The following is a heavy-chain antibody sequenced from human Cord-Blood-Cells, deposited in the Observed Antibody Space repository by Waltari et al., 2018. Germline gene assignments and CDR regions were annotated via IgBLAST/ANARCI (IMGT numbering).Heavy chain of an antibody. CDR1: GFTFSSYA. J-gene: IGHJ6*02. Sequence: QVQLVESGGGVVQPGRSLRLSCAASGFTFSSYAMHWVRQAPGKGREWVAVISYDGSNKYYADSVKGRFTISRDNSKNTLYLQMNSLRAEDTAVYYCARDLAAYCGGDCYPYYYYGMDVWGQGTTVTVSS. CDR2: ISYDGSNK. V-gene: IGHV3-30*04. D-gene: IGHD2-21*02. CDR3: ARDLAAYCGGDCYPYYYYGMDV.